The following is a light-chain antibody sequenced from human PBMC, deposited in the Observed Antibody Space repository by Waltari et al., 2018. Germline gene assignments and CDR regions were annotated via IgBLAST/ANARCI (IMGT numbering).Light chain of an antibody. Sequence: QSALTQPASVSGSPGQSITISCTGTSGDLGNYKFVSWYQQEPGRAPKLIVYEVSQRPSGVSNRFSGSKSGNTASLTISGVQAEDEADYYCSSYTTTSSWVFGGGTKLTVL. CDR1: SGDLGNYKF. CDR3: SSYTTTSSWV. CDR2: EVS. V-gene: IGLV2-14*01. J-gene: IGLJ3*02.